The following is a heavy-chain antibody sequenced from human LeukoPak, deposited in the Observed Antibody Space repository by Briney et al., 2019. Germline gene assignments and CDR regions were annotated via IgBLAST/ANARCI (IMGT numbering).Heavy chain of an antibody. V-gene: IGHV4-59*12. CDR1: GGSISNKY. CDR2: IYYSGNT. Sequence: SETLSLTCTVSGGSISNKYWSWIRQPPGKGLEWIGYIYYSGNTNYNPSLKSRGTILVDTSKNQFSLKLSSVTAADTAVYYCARGLYGDYVFDYWGQGTLVTVSS. D-gene: IGHD4-17*01. CDR3: ARGLYGDYVFDY. J-gene: IGHJ4*02.